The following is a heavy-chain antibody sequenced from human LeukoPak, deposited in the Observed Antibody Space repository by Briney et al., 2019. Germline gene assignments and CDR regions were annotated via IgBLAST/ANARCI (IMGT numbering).Heavy chain of an antibody. CDR2: VYSGGTT. J-gene: IGHJ6*03. V-gene: IGHV3-53*01. D-gene: IGHD3-3*01. CDR1: GFTVSSNY. CDR3: AKDRVWGDFWSGYYTSYYYYYYMDV. Sequence: PGGSLRLSCAASGFTVSSNYMSWVRQAPGKGLEWVSIVYSGGTTYYADSVKGRFTISRDNSKNTLYLQMNSLRAEDTAVYYCAKDRVWGDFWSGYYTSYYYYYYMDVWGKGTTVTVSS.